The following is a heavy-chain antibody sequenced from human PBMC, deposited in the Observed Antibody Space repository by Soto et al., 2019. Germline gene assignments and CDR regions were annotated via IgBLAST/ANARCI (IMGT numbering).Heavy chain of an antibody. CDR3: ARTTYHDSSGFV. CDR1: GGSFRDYY. J-gene: IGHJ4*02. CDR2: INHSGST. V-gene: IGHV4-34*01. D-gene: IGHD3-22*01. Sequence: SETLSLTCAVYGGSFRDYYWSWVRQPPGKGLEWIGQINHSGSTNYNPSLKSRVTISVDTSKNQFSLKLRSVTAADTAVYYCARTTYHDSSGFVRGQGTLVTVSS.